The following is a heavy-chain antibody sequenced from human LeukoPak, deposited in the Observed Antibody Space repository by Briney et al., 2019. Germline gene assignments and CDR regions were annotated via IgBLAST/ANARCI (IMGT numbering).Heavy chain of an antibody. Sequence: SETLSLTCTVSGGSISSYYWSWIRQPPGKGLEWIGYIYYSGSTNYNPSLKSRVTISVDMSKNQFSLKLSSVTAADTAVYYCAGGPGYCSGGSCYRDYWGQGTLVTVSS. CDR3: AGGPGYCSGGSCYRDY. CDR1: GGSISSYY. D-gene: IGHD2-15*01. CDR2: IYYSGST. J-gene: IGHJ4*02. V-gene: IGHV4-59*01.